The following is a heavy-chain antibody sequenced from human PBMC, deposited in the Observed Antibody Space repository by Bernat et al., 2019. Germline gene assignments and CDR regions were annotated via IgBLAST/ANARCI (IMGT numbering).Heavy chain of an antibody. V-gene: IGHV1-3*01. CDR1: GYTFTSYA. D-gene: IGHD3-3*01. CDR2: INAYNGNT. J-gene: IGHJ4*02. CDR3: ARDLVLGWSGYYGHLDY. Sequence: QVQLVQSGAEVKKPGASVKVSCKASGYTFTSYAMHWVRQAPGQRLEWMGWINAYNGNTNYAQKLQGRVTMTTDTSTSTAYMELRSLRSDDTAVYYCARDLVLGWSGYYGHLDYWGQGTLVTVSS.